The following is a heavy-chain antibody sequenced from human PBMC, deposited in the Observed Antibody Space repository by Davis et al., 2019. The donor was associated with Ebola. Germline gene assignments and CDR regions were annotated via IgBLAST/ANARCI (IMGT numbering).Heavy chain of an antibody. D-gene: IGHD2-21*01. J-gene: IGHJ3*02. CDR1: GYTFTSYD. CDR3: ARGRDPLGAFDI. Sequence: AASVKASCKASGYTFTSYDINWVRQATGQGLEWMGWMNPNSGNTGYAQKFQGRVTMTRDTSISTAYMELRSLRSDDTAVYYCARGRDPLGAFDIWGQGTMVTVSS. V-gene: IGHV1-8*01. CDR2: MNPNSGNT.